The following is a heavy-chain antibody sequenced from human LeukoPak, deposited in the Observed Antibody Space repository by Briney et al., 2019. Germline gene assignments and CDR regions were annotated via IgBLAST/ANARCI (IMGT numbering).Heavy chain of an antibody. CDR2: IYSGGST. D-gene: IGHD1-26*01. CDR1: GFTVSSNY. V-gene: IGHV3-53*01. J-gene: IGHJ3*01. CDR3: ARGGSYLSAFDV. Sequence: GSLRLSCTVSGFTVSSNYMSWVRQAPGKGLEWVSIIYSGGSTFYADSVKGRFTISRDNSKNTLYLQMNSLRAEDTAVYYCARGGSYLSAFDVWGQGTMVTVSS.